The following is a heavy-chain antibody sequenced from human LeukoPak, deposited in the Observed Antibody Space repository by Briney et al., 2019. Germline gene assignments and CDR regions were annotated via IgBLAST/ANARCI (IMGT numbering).Heavy chain of an antibody. CDR3: ARLRGSGASGSIDY. CDR2: IYYSGST. J-gene: IGHJ4*02. CDR1: GESISGFY. V-gene: IGHV4-59*01. Sequence: SETLSLTCTVSGESISGFYWTWIRQPPGKGLEWIGYIYYSGSTNYNPSLKSRVTISVDTSKNQFSLKLSSVTAADTAVYYCARLRGSGASGSIDYWGQGTLVTVSS. D-gene: IGHD6-19*01.